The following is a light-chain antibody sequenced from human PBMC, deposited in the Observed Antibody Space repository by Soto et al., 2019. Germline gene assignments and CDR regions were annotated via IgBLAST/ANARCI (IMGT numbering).Light chain of an antibody. Sequence: DIQMTQSPSSVSASLGDRVTITCRASQGISGWLAWYQQKPGKAPKLLIYAATKLETGVPSRFSGSGSGTAFTLTISSLRPEDFATYYCQQADSFPFTFGPGTKVEIK. CDR2: AAT. CDR3: QQADSFPFT. V-gene: IGKV1-12*01. J-gene: IGKJ3*01. CDR1: QGISGW.